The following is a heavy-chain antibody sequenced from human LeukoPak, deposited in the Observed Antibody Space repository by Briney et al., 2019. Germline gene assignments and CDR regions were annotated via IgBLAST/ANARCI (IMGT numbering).Heavy chain of an antibody. Sequence: SVKVSCKASGGTFSSYTISWVRQAPGQGLEWMGRIIPILGIANYAQKFKGRVTITADKSTSTAYMELSSLRSDDTAVDYCARSGYCSGGSCLYWGQGTLVTVSS. D-gene: IGHD2-15*01. CDR3: ARSGYCSGGSCLY. CDR1: GGTFSSYT. J-gene: IGHJ4*02. CDR2: IIPILGIA. V-gene: IGHV1-69*02.